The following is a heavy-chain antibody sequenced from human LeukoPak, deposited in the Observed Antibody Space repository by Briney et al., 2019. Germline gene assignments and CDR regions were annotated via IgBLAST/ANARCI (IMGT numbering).Heavy chain of an antibody. D-gene: IGHD4-23*01. CDR3: AHSSDYGGHSHYFDY. CDR1: GFSLSTNGVG. Sequence: SGPTLVNPTQTITLTCTFSGFSLSTNGVGVGWIRQPPGKALEWLALIYWDDDKRYSPSLKSRLTITKDTSKTQVVLTMTNMGPVDTATYYCAHSSDYGGHSHYFDYWGQGTLVTVSS. V-gene: IGHV2-5*02. J-gene: IGHJ4*02. CDR2: IYWDDDK.